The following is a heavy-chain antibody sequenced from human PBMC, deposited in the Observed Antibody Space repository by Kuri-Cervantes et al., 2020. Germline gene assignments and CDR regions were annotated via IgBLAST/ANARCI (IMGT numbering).Heavy chain of an antibody. CDR2: IYPGGSDT. V-gene: IGHV5-51*01. D-gene: IGHD2-2*01. CDR3: ARHAGGDCSSIRCYPYYFYYMDA. Sequence: GESLKISCTGSGYSFSSYWIGWVRQVPGKGLEWMGIIYPGGSDTKYGQSFQGQVTISGDKAINTAYLQRSSLKDSGTAMYYCARHAGGDCSSIRCYPYYFYYMDAWGKGTTVTVSS. J-gene: IGHJ6*03. CDR1: GYSFSSYW.